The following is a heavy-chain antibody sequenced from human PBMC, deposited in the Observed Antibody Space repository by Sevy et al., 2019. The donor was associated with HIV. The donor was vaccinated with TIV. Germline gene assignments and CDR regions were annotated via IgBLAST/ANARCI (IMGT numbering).Heavy chain of an antibody. J-gene: IGHJ3*02. D-gene: IGHD1-26*01. Sequence: GWSLRLSCAGSGFSFKNVWMTWVRQTPGKGLEWLGHAKRKSDGGSIDYGSPVNGRFTISRDDSKDMLYLQMSSLKTEDTGVYYCATVLGAGAAGAFEIWGQGTMVTVSS. CDR3: ATVLGAGAAGAFEI. CDR2: AKRKSDGGSI. CDR1: GFSFKNVW. V-gene: IGHV3-15*01.